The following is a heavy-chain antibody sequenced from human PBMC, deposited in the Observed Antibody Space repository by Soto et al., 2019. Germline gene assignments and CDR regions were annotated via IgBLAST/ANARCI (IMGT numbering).Heavy chain of an antibody. CDR2: ISYDGSNK. CDR3: AKSSGWYEDYFDY. J-gene: IGHJ4*02. D-gene: IGHD6-19*01. CDR1: GFTFSSYA. Sequence: QVQLVESGGGVVQPGRSLRLSCAASGFTFSSYAMHWVRQAPGKGLEWVAVISYDGSNKYYADSVKGRFTISRDNSKNTLYLQMNSLRAEDTAVYYCAKSSGWYEDYFDYWGQGTLVTVSS. V-gene: IGHV3-30-3*02.